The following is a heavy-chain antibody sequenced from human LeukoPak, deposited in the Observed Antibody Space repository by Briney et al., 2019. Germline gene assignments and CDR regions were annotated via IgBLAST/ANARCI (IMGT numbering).Heavy chain of an antibody. CDR3: AKGSGGYLAYFDY. Sequence: HPGGSLRLSCAASGFTFSSYGMHWVRQAPGKGLEWVAVISYDGSNKYYADSVKGRFTISRDNSKNTLYLQMNSLRAEDTAVYYCAKGSGGYLAYFDYWGQGTLVTVSS. D-gene: IGHD5-18*01. CDR2: ISYDGSNK. J-gene: IGHJ4*02. V-gene: IGHV3-30*18. CDR1: GFTFSSYG.